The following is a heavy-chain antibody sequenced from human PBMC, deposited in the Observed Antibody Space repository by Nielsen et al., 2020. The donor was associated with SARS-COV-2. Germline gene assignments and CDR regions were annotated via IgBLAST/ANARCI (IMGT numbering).Heavy chain of an antibody. CDR3: AKEDYDYGDTDY. V-gene: IGHV3-23*01. CDR2: ISGSGGST. D-gene: IGHD4-17*01. CDR1: GFTFSSYG. J-gene: IGHJ4*02. Sequence: GESLKISCAASGFTFSSYGMHWVRQAPGKGLEWVSAISGSGGSTYYADSVKGRFTISRDNSKNTLYLQMNSLRAEDTAVYYCAKEDYDYGDTDYWGQGTLVTVSA.